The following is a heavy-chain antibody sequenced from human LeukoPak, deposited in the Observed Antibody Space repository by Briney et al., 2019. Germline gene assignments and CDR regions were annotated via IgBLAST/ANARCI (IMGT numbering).Heavy chain of an antibody. J-gene: IGHJ4*01. V-gene: IGHV3-9*01. CDR3: AKSRGTYLDQFDY. D-gene: IGHD1-1*01. Sequence: GRSLRLSCAASGLPFDDYDIHWARHTPGRGLEWVSGISWSSGVIRYADSVKRRHTISRDNAKNSLYLQMSSLRDEDTALYYCAKSRGTYLDQFDYWGQGTLVAVSS. CDR2: ISWSSGVI. CDR1: GLPFDDYD.